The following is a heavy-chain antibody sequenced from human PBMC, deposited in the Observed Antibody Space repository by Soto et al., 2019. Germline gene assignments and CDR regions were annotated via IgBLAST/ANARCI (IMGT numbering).Heavy chain of an antibody. CDR1: GFTFSSYA. D-gene: IGHD2-21*02. CDR2: ISGSGGST. Sequence: GSLRLSCAASGFTFSSYAMSWVRQAPGKGLEWVSAISGSGGSTYYADSVKGRFTISRDNSKNTLYLQMNSLRAEDTAVYYCAKDPGPDCGGDCYSGYWGQGTLVTVSS. V-gene: IGHV3-23*01. J-gene: IGHJ4*02. CDR3: AKDPGPDCGGDCYSGY.